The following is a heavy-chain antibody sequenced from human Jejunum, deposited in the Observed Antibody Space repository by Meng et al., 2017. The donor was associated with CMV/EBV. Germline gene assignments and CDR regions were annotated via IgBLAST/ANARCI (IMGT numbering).Heavy chain of an antibody. D-gene: IGHD4-17*01. CDR1: GGSFSGYY. J-gene: IGHJ5*02. V-gene: IGHV4-34*01. CDR3: ARGFVKYTVTRVGNWFDP. CDR2: INHSGST. Sequence: GQLMQWCAGLLKPSETLSLSCAVYGGSFSGYYWSWIRQPPGKGLEWIGEINHSGSTNYNPSLKSRVTISVDTSKNQFSLKLSSVTAADTAVYYCARGFVKYTVTRVGNWFDPWGQGTLVTVSS.